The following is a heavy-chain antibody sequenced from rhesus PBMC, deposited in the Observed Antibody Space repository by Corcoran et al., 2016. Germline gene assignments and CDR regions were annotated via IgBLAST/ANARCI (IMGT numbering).Heavy chain of an antibody. CDR3: ARESIATGWYFDY. CDR1: GGTIRENY. D-gene: IGHD6-13*01. Sequence: QVQLQESGPGRVKPSETLSLTCTGCGGTIRENYSGKWTRKTPGKGLEWMGRIYGSSGSTSYNPSLKSRVTISNDTSKNQFSLKLNSVTAADTAVYYCARESIATGWYFDYWGQGVLVTVSS. J-gene: IGHJ4*01. CDR2: IYGSSGST. V-gene: IGHV4-147*01.